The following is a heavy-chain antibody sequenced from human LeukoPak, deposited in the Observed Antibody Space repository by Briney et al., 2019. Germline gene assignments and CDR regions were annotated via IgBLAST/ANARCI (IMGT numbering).Heavy chain of an antibody. CDR2: IIPIFGTA. CDR3: ARETGTTSSGRSSFDI. CDR1: GGTFSSYA. Sequence: SVKVSCKASGGTFSSYAISWVRQAPGQGLEWMGGIIPIFGTANYAQKFQGRVTITADESTSTAYMELSSLRSEDTAVYYCARETGTTSSGRSSFDIWGQGTMVTVSS. V-gene: IGHV1-69*13. J-gene: IGHJ3*02. D-gene: IGHD1-1*01.